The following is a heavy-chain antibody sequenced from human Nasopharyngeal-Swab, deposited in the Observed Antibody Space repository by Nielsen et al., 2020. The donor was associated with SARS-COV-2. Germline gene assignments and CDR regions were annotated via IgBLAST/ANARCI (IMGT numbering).Heavy chain of an antibody. V-gene: IGHV3-53*01. Sequence: GGSLRLCCAVSGLTVRATDRSWVRQAPGKGLEWVSVTEIGGTTHYADTVKGRFSISRDSSTNTLYLQMNNVRAEDTAVYYCARDLGGGYCTTTNCPGSWGQGTLVTVSS. D-gene: IGHD2-2*01. CDR3: ARDLGGGYCTTTNCPGS. J-gene: IGHJ1*01. CDR2: TEIGGTT. CDR1: GLTVRATD.